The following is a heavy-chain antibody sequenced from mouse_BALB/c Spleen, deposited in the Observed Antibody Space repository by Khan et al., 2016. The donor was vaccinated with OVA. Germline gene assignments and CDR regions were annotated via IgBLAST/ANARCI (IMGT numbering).Heavy chain of an antibody. V-gene: IGHV3-2*02. CDR3: ARRGIYDGYSLYDAMDY. D-gene: IGHD2-3*01. CDR1: GYSITSDYA. J-gene: IGHJ4*01. Sequence: QLEESGPGLVKPSQSLSLTCTVTGYSITSDYAWNWIRQFPGNKLGWMGYINYSGSTSYNPSLKSRISITRDTSKNQFFLQLNSVTTEDTATYYCARRGIYDGYSLYDAMDYWGQGTSVTVSS. CDR2: INYSGST.